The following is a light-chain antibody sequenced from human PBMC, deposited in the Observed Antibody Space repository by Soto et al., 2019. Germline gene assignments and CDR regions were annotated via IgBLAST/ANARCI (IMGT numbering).Light chain of an antibody. CDR1: QSVSSSY. V-gene: IGKV3-20*01. Sequence: EIVLTQSPGTLSFSPGERATLSCRASQSVSSSYLAWYQQKPGQAPRLLIYGASSRATGIPDRFSGSGSGTDFTLTISRLVPEDFAVYYCQQYGSSPLTFGGGTKVDIK. J-gene: IGKJ4*01. CDR3: QQYGSSPLT. CDR2: GAS.